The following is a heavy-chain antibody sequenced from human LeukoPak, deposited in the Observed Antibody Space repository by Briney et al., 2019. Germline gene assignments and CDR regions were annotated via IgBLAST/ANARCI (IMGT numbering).Heavy chain of an antibody. V-gene: IGHV3-23*01. Sequence: GGSLRLSCAASGFTFSSYAMTWVRQAPGKGLEWVSSISGSGGNTYYADSVKGRFTISRDNSKKTLYLQMNSLRAEDTAVYYCAKGRWELSYYFDYWGQGTLVTVSS. D-gene: IGHD3-16*02. J-gene: IGHJ4*02. CDR1: GFTFSSYA. CDR3: AKGRWELSYYFDY. CDR2: ISGSGGNT.